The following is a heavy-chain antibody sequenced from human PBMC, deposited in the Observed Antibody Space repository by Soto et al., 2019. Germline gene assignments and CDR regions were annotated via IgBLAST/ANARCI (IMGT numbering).Heavy chain of an antibody. J-gene: IGHJ4*02. CDR3: AKDLYYDSSGYLVDY. Sequence: GGSLRLSCAASGFTFSSYAMSWVRQAPGKGLEWVSAISGSGGSTYYADSVKGRFTISRDNSKNTLYLQMNSLRAEDTAVYYCAKDLYYDSSGYLVDYWGQGTLVTVSS. V-gene: IGHV3-23*01. D-gene: IGHD3-22*01. CDR2: ISGSGGST. CDR1: GFTFSSYA.